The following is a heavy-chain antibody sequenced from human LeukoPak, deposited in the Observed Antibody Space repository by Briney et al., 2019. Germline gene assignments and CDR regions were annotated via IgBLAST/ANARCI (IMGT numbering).Heavy chain of an antibody. J-gene: IGHJ4*02. Sequence: PGGSLRLSCAAPGFTFSNAWMSWVRQAPGKGLEWVGRIKSKTDGGTTDYAAPVKGRFTISRDDSKNTLYLQMNSLKTEDTAVYYCTTHLWFGEFPRYWGQGTLVTVSS. CDR1: GFTFSNAW. CDR2: IKSKTDGGTT. D-gene: IGHD3-10*01. CDR3: TTHLWFGEFPRY. V-gene: IGHV3-15*01.